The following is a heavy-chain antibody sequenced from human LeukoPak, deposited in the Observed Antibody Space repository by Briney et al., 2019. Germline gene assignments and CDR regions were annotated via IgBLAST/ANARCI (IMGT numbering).Heavy chain of an antibody. CDR2: IYYSGST. J-gene: IGHJ2*01. CDR1: GGSISDSIYF. Sequence: SETLSLTCTVSGGSISDSIYFWGWIRQPPGKGLEYIGSIYYSGSTYYNPSLKSRVTISVDTSKNQFSLKLSSVTAADTAVYYCARGRTWYFDLWGRGTLVTVSS. V-gene: IGHV4-39*07. CDR3: ARGRTWYFDL.